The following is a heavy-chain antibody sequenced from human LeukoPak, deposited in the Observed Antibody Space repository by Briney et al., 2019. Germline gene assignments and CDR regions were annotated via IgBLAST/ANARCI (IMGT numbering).Heavy chain of an antibody. CDR3: VKQSTGSNWFDP. J-gene: IGHJ5*02. CDR2: ISGSGGST. V-gene: IGHV3-23*01. CDR1: GFTFSSYA. Sequence: GGSLRLSCAASGFTFSSYAMSWVRQAPGKGLEWVSAISGSGGSTYYADSVKGRFTISRDNSKNTLYLQMNSLKVEDTAVYYCVKQSTGSNWFDPWGQGTLVTVSS.